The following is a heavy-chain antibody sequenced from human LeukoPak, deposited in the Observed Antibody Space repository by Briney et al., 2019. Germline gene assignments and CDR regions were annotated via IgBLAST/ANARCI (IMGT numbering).Heavy chain of an antibody. J-gene: IGHJ4*02. D-gene: IGHD4-17*01. CDR3: AREAVTRNYFDY. V-gene: IGHV3-53*01. CDR2: IYSGGST. CDR1: GFTLSSNY. Sequence: TGGSLRLSCAASGFTLSSNYMNWVRQAPGKGLEWVSVIYSGGSTYYADSVKGRFTISRDNSKNTLYLQMNSLRAEDTAVYYCAREAVTRNYFDYWGQGTLVTVSS.